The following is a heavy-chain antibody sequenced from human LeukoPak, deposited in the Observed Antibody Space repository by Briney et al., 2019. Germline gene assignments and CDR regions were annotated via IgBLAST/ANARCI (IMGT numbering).Heavy chain of an antibody. CDR3: ARDGGPGYSSSWYLY. CDR1: GFTFSSYS. D-gene: IGHD6-13*01. V-gene: IGHV3-48*04. Sequence: PGGSLRLSCAASGFTFSSYSMNWVRQAPGKGLEWVSIIYSGGSTYYADSVKGRFTISRDNAKNSLYLQMNSLRAEDTAVYYCARDGGPGYSSSWYLYWGQGTLVTVSS. CDR2: IYSGGST. J-gene: IGHJ4*02.